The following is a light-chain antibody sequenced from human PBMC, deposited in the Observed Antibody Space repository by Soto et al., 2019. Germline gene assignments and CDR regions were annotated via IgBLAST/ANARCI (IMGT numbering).Light chain of an antibody. V-gene: IGKV3D-20*02. CDR1: QSVSSYF. CDR3: QHCQPYGDSPPLT. CDR2: DAS. Sequence: EIVLTQSPATLSLSPGAPAPLSCRARQSVSSYFLAWSQHNPGQAPRLVIYDASSRATGVPDRFSGSWSGTDFTLTISRLEPEDFAVYYCQHCQPYGDSPPLTFGGGTKVDIK. J-gene: IGKJ4*01.